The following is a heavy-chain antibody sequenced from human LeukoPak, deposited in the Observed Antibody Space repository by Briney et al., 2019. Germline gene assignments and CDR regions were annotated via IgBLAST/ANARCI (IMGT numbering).Heavy chain of an antibody. J-gene: IGHJ4*02. CDR2: IHTSGST. CDR1: GGSISSYY. V-gene: IGHV4-4*07. D-gene: IGHD6-13*01. Sequence: SETLSLTCAVFGGSISSYYWSWIRQPAGKGLEWIGRIHTSGSTNSNPSLKSRVTMSVDTSKNQFSLKLSSVTAADTAVYYCARGYSSSWNYFDYWGLGTLVTVSS. CDR3: ARGYSSSWNYFDY.